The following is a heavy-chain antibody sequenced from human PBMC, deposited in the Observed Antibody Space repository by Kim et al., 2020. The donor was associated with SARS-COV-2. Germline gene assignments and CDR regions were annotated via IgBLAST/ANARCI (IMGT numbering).Heavy chain of an antibody. CDR3: ARGRPIVATIIES. J-gene: IGHJ5*02. Sequence: GGSLRLSCAASGFTFSNYWMTWVRQIPGKGLEWVANINRSGDEKFYVDSVAGRFTVSRDNVKNSQYLEMNNLRVDDTAIYYCARGRPIVATIIESWGQGTLVTVSS. V-gene: IGHV3-7*01. D-gene: IGHD5-12*01. CDR1: GFTFSNYW. CDR2: INRSGDEK.